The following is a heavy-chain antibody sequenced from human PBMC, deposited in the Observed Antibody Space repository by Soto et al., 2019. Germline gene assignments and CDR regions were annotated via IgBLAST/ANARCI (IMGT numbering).Heavy chain of an antibody. D-gene: IGHD3-22*01. CDR3: ARTGPYSSGDN. Sequence: QVQLQESGPGLVNPLETLSLTCTVSGTSVFGANWWGWVRQPPGKGLEWIGEIHSSGNTDYSPSLKRRVTIAVDMSKNEFSLKLTSVTAADTAVYYCARTGPYSSGDNWGQGTLVTVSS. J-gene: IGHJ4*02. CDR2: IHSSGNT. V-gene: IGHV4-4*02. CDR1: GTSVFGANW.